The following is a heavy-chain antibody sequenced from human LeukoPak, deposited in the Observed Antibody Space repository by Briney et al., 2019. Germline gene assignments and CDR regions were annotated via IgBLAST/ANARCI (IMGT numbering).Heavy chain of an antibody. CDR3: ARNIVAYYYDSSGYWY. D-gene: IGHD3-22*01. Sequence: SETLSLTCTVSGGSISSSSYYWGWIRQPPGKGPEWIGSIYYSGSTYYNPSLKSRVTISVDTSKNQFSLKLSSVTAADTAVYYCARNIVAYYYDSSGYWYWGQGTLVTVSS. CDR2: IYYSGST. CDR1: GGSISSSSYY. V-gene: IGHV4-39*01. J-gene: IGHJ4*02.